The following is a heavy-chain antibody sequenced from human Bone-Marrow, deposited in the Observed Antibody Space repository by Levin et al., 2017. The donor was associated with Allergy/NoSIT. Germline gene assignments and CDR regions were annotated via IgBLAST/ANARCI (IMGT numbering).Heavy chain of an antibody. J-gene: IGHJ5*02. CDR2: IYYSGST. Sequence: ESLKISCTVSGGSISSNNYYWGWIRQPPGKGLEWIGTIYYSGSTYYTPSLKSRVIISVDTSKNQFSLKVSSVTAADTAVYYCARHGDSSGWYRFDPWGQGTLVTVSS. CDR1: GGSISSNNYY. V-gene: IGHV4-39*01. D-gene: IGHD6-19*01. CDR3: ARHGDSSGWYRFDP.